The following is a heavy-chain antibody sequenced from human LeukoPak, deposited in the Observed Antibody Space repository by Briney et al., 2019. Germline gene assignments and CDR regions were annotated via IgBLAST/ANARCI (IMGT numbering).Heavy chain of an antibody. V-gene: IGHV1-18*01. Sequence: ASVKVSCKASGYTFTSYGISWVRQAPGQGLEWMGWISAYNGNTNYAQKLQGRVTMTTDTSTSTAYMELRSLRSDDTAVYYCARDWKDIVVVPAVILDYYYYGMDVWGQGTTVTVSS. J-gene: IGHJ6*02. CDR2: ISAYNGNT. D-gene: IGHD2-2*01. CDR1: GYTFTSYG. CDR3: ARDWKDIVVVPAVILDYYYYGMDV.